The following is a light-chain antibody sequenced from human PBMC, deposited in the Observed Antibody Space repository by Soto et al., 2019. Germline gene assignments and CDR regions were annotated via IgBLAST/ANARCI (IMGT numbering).Light chain of an antibody. CDR1: QSISSY. CDR3: LQDYNYPLT. CDR2: AAS. Sequence: DIQITQSPSSLSPCLLDIVTITCRASQSISSYLNWYQQKPGKAPKLLIYAASTLQSGVPSRFSGSGSGTDFTLTISSLQPEDFATYYCLQDYNYPLTFGGGTKVDIK. V-gene: IGKV1-39*01. J-gene: IGKJ4*01.